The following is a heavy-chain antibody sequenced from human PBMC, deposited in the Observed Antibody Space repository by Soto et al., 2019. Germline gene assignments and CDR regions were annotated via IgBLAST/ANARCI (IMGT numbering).Heavy chain of an antibody. D-gene: IGHD6-19*01. V-gene: IGHV4-4*07. CDR3: AREREYSSGWYGFDNWFDP. CDR2: IYTSGST. CDR1: GGSISSYY. Sequence: SETLSLTCTVSGGSISSYYWSWIRQPAGKGLEWIGRIYTSGSTNYNPSLKSRVTMSVDTSKNQFSLKLSSVTAADTAVYYCAREREYSSGWYGFDNWFDPWGQGTLVTVYS. J-gene: IGHJ5*02.